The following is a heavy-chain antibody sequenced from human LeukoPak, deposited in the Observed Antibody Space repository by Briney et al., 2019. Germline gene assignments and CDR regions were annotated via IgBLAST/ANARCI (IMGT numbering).Heavy chain of an antibody. Sequence: GRSLRLSCAASGFTFSSYGMHWVRQAPGKGLDWVALMSPDGNKKYYADSVKGRFTISRDNSKNTLYLQMNSLRAEDTAVYYCAKAAGRGYNYGDYFDYWGQGTLVTVSS. CDR1: GFTFSSYG. D-gene: IGHD5-18*01. CDR3: AKAAGRGYNYGDYFDY. V-gene: IGHV3-30*12. J-gene: IGHJ4*02. CDR2: MSPDGNKK.